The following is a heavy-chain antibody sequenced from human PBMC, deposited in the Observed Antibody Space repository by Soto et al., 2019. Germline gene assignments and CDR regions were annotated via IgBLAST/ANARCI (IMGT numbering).Heavy chain of an antibody. D-gene: IGHD1-26*01. CDR3: AREWDDRLLGASYGFDI. Sequence: QVQLQESGPGLVKPSETLSLTCTVSSGSITSYSWTWIRQPPGKGLEWITYMYYSGSTYFNPSLKSRLTISVDTSKNQFSLKLKSVTAADTAVYYCAREWDDRLLGASYGFDIWGQGTMVTVSS. CDR2: MYYSGST. CDR1: SGSITSYS. J-gene: IGHJ3*02. V-gene: IGHV4-59*01.